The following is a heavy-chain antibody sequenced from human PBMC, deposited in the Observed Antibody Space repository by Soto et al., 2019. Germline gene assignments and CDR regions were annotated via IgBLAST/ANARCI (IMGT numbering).Heavy chain of an antibody. CDR1: GGTFRNYP. V-gene: IGHV1-69*02. CDR2: IFPLTDIP. Sequence: QVQLVQSGTEVKKPGSSVKVSCKASGGTFRNYPINWVRQAPGQGLEWMGSIFPLTDIPDYAQNFQARLTISADKSTSTAYMELSSLTSDDTAIYFCARGPLVVLNYFESWGLGTLVTVSS. CDR3: ARGPLVVLNYFES. J-gene: IGHJ4*02.